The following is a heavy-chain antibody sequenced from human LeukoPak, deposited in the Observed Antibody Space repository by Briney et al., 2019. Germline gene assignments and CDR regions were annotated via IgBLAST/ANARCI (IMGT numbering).Heavy chain of an antibody. CDR3: ARDQGLAAAGTDAFDI. CDR2: IWYDGSNK. Sequence: GRSLRLSCAASGFTSSSYGMHCVRQAPGKGLEWVAVIWYDGSNKYYADSVKGRFTISRDNSKNTLYLQMNSLRAEDTAVYYCARDQGLAAAGTDAFDIWGQGTMVTVSS. D-gene: IGHD6-13*01. J-gene: IGHJ3*02. CDR1: GFTSSSYG. V-gene: IGHV3-33*01.